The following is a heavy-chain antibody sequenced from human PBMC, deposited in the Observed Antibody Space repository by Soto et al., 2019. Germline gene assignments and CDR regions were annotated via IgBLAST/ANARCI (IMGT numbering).Heavy chain of an antibody. Sequence: GGSLRLSCAASGFTFSSYGMHWVRQAPGKGLEWVAVISYDGSNKYYADSVKGRFTISRDNSKNTLYLQMNSLRAEDTAVYYCAKDRSSGWYERWGCYYYGMDVWGQGTTVTVSS. D-gene: IGHD6-19*01. V-gene: IGHV3-30*18. CDR1: GFTFSSYG. J-gene: IGHJ6*02. CDR3: AKDRSSGWYERWGCYYYGMDV. CDR2: ISYDGSNK.